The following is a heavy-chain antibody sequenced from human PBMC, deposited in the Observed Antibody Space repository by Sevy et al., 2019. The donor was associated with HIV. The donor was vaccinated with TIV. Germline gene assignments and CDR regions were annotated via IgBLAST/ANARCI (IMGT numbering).Heavy chain of an antibody. Sequence: GGSLRLSCAASGFKFSVYSMNWVRQTPGKGLEWISYMTSDTRTIKYAESVKGRFTIYIDNARNSVYLQMNSLRDEDTAVYYCARSVEGHFDYWGQGTLVTVSS. D-gene: IGHD1-1*01. CDR3: ARSVEGHFDY. J-gene: IGHJ4*02. CDR2: MTSDTRTI. V-gene: IGHV3-48*02. CDR1: GFKFSVYS.